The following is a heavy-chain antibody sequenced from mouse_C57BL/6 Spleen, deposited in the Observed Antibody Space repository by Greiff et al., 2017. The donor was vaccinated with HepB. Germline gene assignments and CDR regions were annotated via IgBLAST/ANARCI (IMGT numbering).Heavy chain of an antibody. CDR3: AREQLGFAY. J-gene: IGHJ3*01. Sequence: QVQLQQPGAELVRPGPSVKLSCKASGYTFTSYWMHWVKQRPGQGLQWIGVIDPSDSYTNYNQKFKGKATLTVDTSSSTAYMQLSSLTSEDSAVYYCAREQLGFAYWGQGTLVTVSA. CDR2: IDPSDSYT. CDR1: GYTFTSYW. V-gene: IGHV1-59*01. D-gene: IGHD6-1*01.